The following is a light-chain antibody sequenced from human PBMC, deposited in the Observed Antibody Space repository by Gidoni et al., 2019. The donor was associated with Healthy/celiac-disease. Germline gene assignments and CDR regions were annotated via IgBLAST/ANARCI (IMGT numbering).Light chain of an antibody. Sequence: EIVMPQPPATLSVSPGERATISCRARQSVSSNFAWYQQKPGQAPRLLIFGASTRATGFPARFSGSGSGTEFTLTISSLQSEDFAVYYCQQYNKWPRTFGRGTKVEIK. J-gene: IGKJ1*01. CDR2: GAS. CDR3: QQYNKWPRT. V-gene: IGKV3-15*01. CDR1: QSVSSN.